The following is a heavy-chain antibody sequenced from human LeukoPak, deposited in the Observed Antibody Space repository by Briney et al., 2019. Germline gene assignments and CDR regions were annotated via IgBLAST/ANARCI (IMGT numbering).Heavy chain of an antibody. CDR2: IYHSGST. CDR3: ARSYCGGDCYTQNWFDP. J-gene: IGHJ5*02. Sequence: SQTLSLTCAVSGRSISSGGYSWSWIRRPPGKGLEWIGYIYHSGSTYYNPSLKSRVTISVDRSKNQFSLKLSSVTAADTAVYYCARSYCGGDCYTQNWFDPWGQGTLVTVSS. D-gene: IGHD2-21*02. V-gene: IGHV4-30-2*01. CDR1: GRSISSGGYS.